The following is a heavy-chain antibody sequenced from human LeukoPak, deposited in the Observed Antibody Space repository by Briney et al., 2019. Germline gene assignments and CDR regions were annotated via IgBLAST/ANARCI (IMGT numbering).Heavy chain of an antibody. CDR3: TTDLFSTSCVLCVDY. D-gene: IGHD2-2*01. CDR2: IKSKTDGGTT. J-gene: IGHJ4*02. V-gene: IGHV3-15*01. Sequence: PGGSLRLSCVASGFSFNNAWMRWVRQAPGKGLEWVGRIKSKTDGGTTDYAAPVKGRFTISRDDSKNTLYLQMNSLKTEDTAVYYCTTDLFSTSCVLCVDYWGQGTLVTVSS. CDR1: GFSFNNAW.